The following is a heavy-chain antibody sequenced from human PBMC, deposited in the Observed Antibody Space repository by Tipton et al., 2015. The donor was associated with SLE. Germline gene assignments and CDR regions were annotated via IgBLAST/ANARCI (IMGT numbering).Heavy chain of an antibody. CDR1: GGSISSSSYY. Sequence: TLSLTCTVSGGSISSSSYYWGWIRQPPGKGLEWIGTIYYSGSTYYNPSLKSRVTISVDTSKNLLSLKLSSVTAADTAVYYCARQTGTTHRYFDLWGRGTLVTVSS. CDR3: ARQTGTTHRYFDL. J-gene: IGHJ2*01. CDR2: IYYSGST. D-gene: IGHD1-7*01. V-gene: IGHV4-39*01.